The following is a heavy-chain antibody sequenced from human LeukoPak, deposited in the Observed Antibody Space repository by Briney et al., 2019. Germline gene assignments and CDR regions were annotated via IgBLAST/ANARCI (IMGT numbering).Heavy chain of an antibody. V-gene: IGHV3-7*01. CDR3: AREDFGVFAGYYYGSGSRYTQLDY. Sequence: GGSLRLSCTASGFNFSTYWMTWVRQVPGKGLEWVANIKQDGSEKYYVDSVKGRFTISRDNAKNSLYLQMNSLRAEDTAVYYCAREDFGVFAGYYYGSGSRYTQLDYWGQGTLVTVSS. CDR2: IKQDGSEK. CDR1: GFNFSTYW. J-gene: IGHJ4*02. D-gene: IGHD3-10*01.